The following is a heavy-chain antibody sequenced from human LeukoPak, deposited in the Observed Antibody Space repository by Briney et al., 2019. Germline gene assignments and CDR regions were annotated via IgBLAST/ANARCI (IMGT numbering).Heavy chain of an antibody. CDR2: IIPIFGTA. V-gene: IGHV1-69*13. Sequence: SVNVSCKASGGTFSSYAISWVRQAPGQGLEWMGGIIPIFGTANYAQKFQGRVTITADESTSTAYMELSSLRSEDTAVYYCTTLRTTTISTPAYWYFDLWGRGTLVTVSS. CDR1: GGTFSSYA. CDR3: TTLRTTTISTPAYWYFDL. D-gene: IGHD4-11*01. J-gene: IGHJ2*01.